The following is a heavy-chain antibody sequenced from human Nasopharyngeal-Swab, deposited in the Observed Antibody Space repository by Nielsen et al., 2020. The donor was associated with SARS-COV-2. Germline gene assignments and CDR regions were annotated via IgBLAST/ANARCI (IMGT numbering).Heavy chain of an antibody. D-gene: IGHD2-2*01. J-gene: IGHJ4*02. CDR2: IYYSGST. CDR3: ARDDVYCSSTSCYRAPLNY. V-gene: IGHV4-30-4*01. Sequence: PGKGLEWIGYIYYSGSTYYNPSLKSRVTISVDPSKNQFSLKLSSVTAADTAVYYCARDDVYCSSTSCYRAPLNYWGQGTLVTVSS.